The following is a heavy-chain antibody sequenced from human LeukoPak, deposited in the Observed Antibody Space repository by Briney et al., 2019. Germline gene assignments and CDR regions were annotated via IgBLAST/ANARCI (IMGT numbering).Heavy chain of an antibody. CDR1: GGTFSSYA. V-gene: IGHV1-69*04. CDR3: ARAIAAAATYYFDY. J-gene: IGHJ4*02. CDR2: IIPILGIA. D-gene: IGHD6-13*01. Sequence: ASVKVSCKASGGTFSSYAISWVRQAPGQGLEWMGRIIPILGIANYAQKFQGRVTMTRDTSISTAYMELSRLRSDDTAVYYCARAIAAAATYYFDYWGQGTLVTVSS.